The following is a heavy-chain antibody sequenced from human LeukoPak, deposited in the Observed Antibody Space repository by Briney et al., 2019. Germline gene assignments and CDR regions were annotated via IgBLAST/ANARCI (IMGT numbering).Heavy chain of an antibody. D-gene: IGHD3-22*01. CDR1: GGSISSGGYS. Sequence: PSETLSLTCAVSGGSISSGGYSWSWIRQPPGKGLEWIGYIYHSGSTYYNPSLKSRVTISVDRSKNQFSLKLSSVTAADTAVYYCARSFYDSSGYSFDYWGQGTLVTVS. CDR3: ARSFYDSSGYSFDY. J-gene: IGHJ4*02. V-gene: IGHV4-30-2*01. CDR2: IYHSGST.